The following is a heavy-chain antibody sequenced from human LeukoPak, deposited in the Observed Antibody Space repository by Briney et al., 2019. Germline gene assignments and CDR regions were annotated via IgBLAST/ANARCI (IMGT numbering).Heavy chain of an antibody. Sequence: PGGSLRLSCAASGFTFSSYAMSWVRQAPGKGLEWVSAISGSGGSTYYADSVKGRFTISRDNSKNTLYLQMNSLRAEGTAVYYCAKAGSNDYDFWSGFALISYYYGMDVWGQGTTVTVSS. J-gene: IGHJ6*02. D-gene: IGHD3-3*01. CDR3: AKAGSNDYDFWSGFALISYYYGMDV. V-gene: IGHV3-23*01. CDR2: ISGSGGST. CDR1: GFTFSSYA.